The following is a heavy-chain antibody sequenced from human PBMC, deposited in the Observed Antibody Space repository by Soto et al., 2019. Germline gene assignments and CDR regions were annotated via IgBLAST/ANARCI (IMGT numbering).Heavy chain of an antibody. CDR1: GGSVSSGSYY. CDR3: ARGGGSGAFDI. Sequence: SETLSLTCTVSGGSVSSGSYYWSRIRQPPGKGLEWIGYIYYSGSTNYNPSLKSRVTISVDTSKNQFSLKLSSVTAADTAVYYCARGGGSGAFDIWGQGTMVTVSS. J-gene: IGHJ3*02. V-gene: IGHV4-61*01. D-gene: IGHD3-10*01. CDR2: IYYSGST.